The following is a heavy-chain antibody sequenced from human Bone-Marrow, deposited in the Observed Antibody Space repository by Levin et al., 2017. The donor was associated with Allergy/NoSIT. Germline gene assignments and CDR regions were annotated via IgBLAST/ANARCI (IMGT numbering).Heavy chain of an antibody. J-gene: IGHJ4*02. V-gene: IGHV1-46*01. CDR2: INPSGGST. Sequence: GGSLRLSCKTSGYTFTSYYIHWVRQAPGQGLEWMGRINPSGGSTTYAQKFQGRVIMTRDTSTTTVDMELSSLRSEDTAVYYCARDLAWDVVGGRLDSWGQGSLVTVSS. D-gene: IGHD1-26*01. CDR3: ARDLAWDVVGGRLDS. CDR1: GYTFTSYY.